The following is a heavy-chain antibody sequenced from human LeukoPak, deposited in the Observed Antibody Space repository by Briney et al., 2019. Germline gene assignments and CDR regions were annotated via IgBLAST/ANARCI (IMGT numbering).Heavy chain of an antibody. D-gene: IGHD2-2*01. J-gene: IGHJ4*02. CDR3: ARERCSSTSCYFDY. CDR1: GFTFSSYA. Sequence: PGRSLRLSCAASGFTFSSYAMHWVRQAPGKGLEWVAVISYDGSNKYYADSVKGRFTISRDNSTNTLYLQMNSLRAEDTAVYYCARERCSSTSCYFDYWGQGTLVTVSS. CDR2: ISYDGSNK. V-gene: IGHV3-30*04.